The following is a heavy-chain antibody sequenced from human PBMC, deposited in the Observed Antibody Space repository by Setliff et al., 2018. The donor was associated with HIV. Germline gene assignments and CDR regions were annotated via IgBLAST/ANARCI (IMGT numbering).Heavy chain of an antibody. D-gene: IGHD2-21*02. Sequence: SETLSLTCTVSGGSISTYFWSWVRQTPGKGLEWIGYIYYTGSTSYNPSFRSRIIMSVDTSKNQFSLKLSSVTAADTALYYCARSDSYCAGDCYGVDGVDAFDIWGQGTMVTVSS. CDR3: ARSDSYCAGDCYGVDGVDAFDI. CDR2: IYYTGST. J-gene: IGHJ3*02. V-gene: IGHV4-59*01. CDR1: GGSISTYF.